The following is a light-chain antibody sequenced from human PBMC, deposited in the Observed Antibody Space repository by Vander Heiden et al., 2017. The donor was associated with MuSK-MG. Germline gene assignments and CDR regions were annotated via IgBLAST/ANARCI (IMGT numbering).Light chain of an antibody. Sequence: QSVLTQPPSVSGTPGQRVTISCSLVSSSIGTPILNLSQQFPGPTPRVLIHTNNQRPSGVPDRFSGSRSGTSASLAISGHQSEDEADYYCATWDNSNVHWVFGGGTKLTVL. CDR2: TNN. J-gene: IGLJ3*02. CDR1: SSSIGTPI. CDR3: ATWDNSNVHWV. V-gene: IGLV1-44*01.